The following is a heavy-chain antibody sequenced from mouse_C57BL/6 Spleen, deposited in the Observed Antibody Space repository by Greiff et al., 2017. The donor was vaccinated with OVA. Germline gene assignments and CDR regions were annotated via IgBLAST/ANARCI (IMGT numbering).Heavy chain of an antibody. CDR1: GYTFTDYY. V-gene: IGHV1-76*01. Sequence: QVQLQQSGAELVRPGASVKLSCKASGYTFTDYYINWVKQRPGQGLEWIARIYPGSGNTYYNEKFKGKATLTAEKSSSTAYMQLSSLTSEDSAVYFCARSAGGYLGVYAMDYWGQGTSVTVSS. D-gene: IGHD5-1*01. CDR2: IYPGSGNT. CDR3: ARSAGGYLGVYAMDY. J-gene: IGHJ4*01.